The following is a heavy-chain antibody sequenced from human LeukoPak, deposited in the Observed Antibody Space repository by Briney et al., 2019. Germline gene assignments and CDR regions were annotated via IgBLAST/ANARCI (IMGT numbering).Heavy chain of an antibody. CDR2: IKTDGSGT. V-gene: IGHV3-74*01. Sequence: GGSLRLSCAASSFTFSNYWMHWVRQAPGKGLVWVSSIKTDGSGTWYADTVKGRFTISRDNAKNTLYLQMNSLSAEDTAVFYCARGEGSVTPHKRGFDMWVQGTMVTVSS. J-gene: IGHJ3*02. CDR1: SFTFSNYW. CDR3: ARGEGSVTPHKRGFDM. D-gene: IGHD4-17*01.